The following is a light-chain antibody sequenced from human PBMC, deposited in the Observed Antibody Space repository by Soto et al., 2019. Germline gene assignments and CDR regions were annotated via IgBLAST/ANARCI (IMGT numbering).Light chain of an antibody. CDR1: SSNIXAGYD. J-gene: IGLJ1*01. Sequence: QSVLTQPPSVSGAPXQRVTXXCTGSSSNIXAGYDVHWYQQLPGTAPKLLIYGNSNRPSGVPDRFSGSKSGTSASLAITGLQAEDEADYYCQSYDSSLSGSYVFGTGTKLTVL. V-gene: IGLV1-40*01. CDR3: QSYDSSLSGSYV. CDR2: GNS.